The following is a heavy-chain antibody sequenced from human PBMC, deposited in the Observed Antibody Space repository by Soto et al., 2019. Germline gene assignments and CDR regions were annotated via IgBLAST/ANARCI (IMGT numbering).Heavy chain of an antibody. J-gene: IGHJ4*02. V-gene: IGHV4-31*03. CDR2: IYYSGST. CDR1: GGSISSGGYY. CDR3: ARGSVDIVAMGFDY. Sequence: QVQLQESGPGLVKPSQTLSLTCTVSGGSISSGGYYWSWIRQHPGKGLEWIGYIYYSGSTYYNPSLKSRVTISVDTSKNQFSLKLSSVTAADTVVYYCARGSVDIVAMGFDYWGQGTLVTVSS. D-gene: IGHD5-12*01.